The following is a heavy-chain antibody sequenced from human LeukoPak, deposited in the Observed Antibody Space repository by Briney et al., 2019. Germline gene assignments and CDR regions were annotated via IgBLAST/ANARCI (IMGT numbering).Heavy chain of an antibody. D-gene: IGHD2-8*01. V-gene: IGHV3-9*01. J-gene: IGHJ4*02. Sequence: PGRSLRLSCAASGFTFDDYAMHWVRQAPGKGLEWVSGISWNSGSIGYADSVKGRFTISRDNAKNSLYLQMNSLRAEDTALYYCAKGLGGGVLTVYAAIDFWGQGTLVTVSS. CDR2: ISWNSGSI. CDR1: GFTFDDYA. CDR3: AKGLGGGVLTVYAAIDF.